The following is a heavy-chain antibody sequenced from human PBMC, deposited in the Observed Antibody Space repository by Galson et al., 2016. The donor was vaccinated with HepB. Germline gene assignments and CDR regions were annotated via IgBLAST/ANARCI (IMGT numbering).Heavy chain of an antibody. D-gene: IGHD3-10*02. Sequence: SLRLSCAASGFTFSSYWMHWVRQAPGKGLVWVSRINRDGSTTNYADSVKGRFTISRDNAKNTLYLQMTSLRAEDTAMYYCARALGCSDDCWGQGTLVTVSS. CDR1: GFTFSSYW. CDR3: ARALGCSDDC. J-gene: IGHJ4*02. CDR2: INRDGSTT. V-gene: IGHV3-74*01.